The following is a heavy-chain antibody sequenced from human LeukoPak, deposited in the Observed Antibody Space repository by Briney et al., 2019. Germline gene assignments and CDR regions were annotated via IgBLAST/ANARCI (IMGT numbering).Heavy chain of an antibody. D-gene: IGHD3-16*01. V-gene: IGHV3-21*01. CDR1: GFTFGSYT. CDR2: ITSGSSYI. J-gene: IGHJ4*02. Sequence: GSLRLSCAASGFTFGSYTMTWVRQAPGKGLEGVSSITSGSSYIYYADSVRGRFTLSRENANMSVCLQMNSLRAEDTAVYYCGRDSHGGKGGDFWGQGILVTVSS. CDR3: GRDSHGGKGGDF.